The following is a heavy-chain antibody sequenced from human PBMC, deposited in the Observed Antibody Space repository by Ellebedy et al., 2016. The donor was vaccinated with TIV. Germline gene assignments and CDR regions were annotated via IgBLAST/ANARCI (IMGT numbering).Heavy chain of an antibody. CDR2: IWYDGSNQ. J-gene: IGHJ4*02. CDR1: GFTFSDYS. V-gene: IGHV3-33*06. D-gene: IGHD1-26*01. Sequence: GGSLRLSCTASGFTFSDYSLNRVRQAPGKGLEWVALIWYDGSNQYYADSVKGRFTISKDTSKNTLYLQMNSLRAEDTAVYYCAKNSGSYYVIDYWGQGTLVTVSS. CDR3: AKNSGSYYVIDY.